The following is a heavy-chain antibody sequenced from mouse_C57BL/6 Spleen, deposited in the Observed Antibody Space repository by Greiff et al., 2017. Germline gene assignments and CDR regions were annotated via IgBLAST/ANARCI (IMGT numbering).Heavy chain of an antibody. V-gene: IGHV1-53*01. CDR3: ARGVNWDLFDY. D-gene: IGHD4-1*01. J-gene: IGHJ2*01. CDR2: INPSNGGT. Sequence: QVQLQQSGAELVRPGASVKLSCKASGYTFTSYWMHWVKQRPGQGLAWIGNINPSNGGTNYNEKFKSKATLTVDKSSSTAYLQLSSLTSDDSAVYYCARGVNWDLFDYWGQGTTLTVSS. CDR1: GYTFTSYW.